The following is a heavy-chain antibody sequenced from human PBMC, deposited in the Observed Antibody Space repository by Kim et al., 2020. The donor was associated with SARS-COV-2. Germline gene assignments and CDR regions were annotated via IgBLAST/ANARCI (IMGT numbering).Heavy chain of an antibody. J-gene: IGHJ6*02. CDR2: ISSSSSYI. D-gene: IGHD4-17*01. CDR3: ARDYGDYYYYGMDV. Sequence: GGSLRLSCAASGFTFSSYSMNWVRQAPGKGLEWVSSISSSSSYIYYADSVKGRFTISRDNAKNSLYLQMNSLRAEDTAVYYCARDYGDYYYYGMDVWGQGTTVTVSS. V-gene: IGHV3-21*01. CDR1: GFTFSSYS.